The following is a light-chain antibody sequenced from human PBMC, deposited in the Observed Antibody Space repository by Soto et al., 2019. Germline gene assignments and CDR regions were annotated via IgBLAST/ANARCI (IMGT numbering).Light chain of an antibody. CDR2: EVS. CDR3: SSYAGSTVV. V-gene: IGLV2-8*01. CDR1: SSDVGGYNY. Sequence: QSALTQPPSAXGXXXXXXXISCTGTSSDVGGYNYVSWYQQHPGKAPKLMIYEVSKRPSGVPDRFSGSKSGNTASLTVSGLQAEDEADYYCSSYAGSTVVFGGGTKVTVL. J-gene: IGLJ2*01.